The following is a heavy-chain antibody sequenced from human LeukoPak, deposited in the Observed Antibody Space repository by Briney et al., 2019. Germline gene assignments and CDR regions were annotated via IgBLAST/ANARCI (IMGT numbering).Heavy chain of an antibody. V-gene: IGHV4-59*08. D-gene: IGHD1-26*01. Sequence: PSETLSLTCTVSGGSISSYYWSWIRQPPGKGLEWIGYIYYRGSTNYNPSLKSRVTISVDTSKNQFSLKLSSVTAADTAVYYCARHRGSGSYIDYWGQGTLVTVSS. J-gene: IGHJ4*02. CDR1: GGSISSYY. CDR2: IYYRGST. CDR3: ARHRGSGSYIDY.